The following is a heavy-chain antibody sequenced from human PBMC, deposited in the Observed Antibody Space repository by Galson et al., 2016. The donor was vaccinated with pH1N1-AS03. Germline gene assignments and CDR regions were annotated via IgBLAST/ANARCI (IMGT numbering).Heavy chain of an antibody. CDR3: AREPWGSTQGEY. J-gene: IGHJ4*02. CDR2: IYGGGYT. CDR1: GFTINNNY. D-gene: IGHD3-16*01. V-gene: IGHV3-53*01. Sequence: SLRLSCAASGFTINNNYMSWVRQAPGKGLEWASVIYGGGYTFYADSVKGRFTISRDNSKNTVYLQMKSLRVEDTAVYYCAREPWGSTQGEYWGQGTLVTVSS.